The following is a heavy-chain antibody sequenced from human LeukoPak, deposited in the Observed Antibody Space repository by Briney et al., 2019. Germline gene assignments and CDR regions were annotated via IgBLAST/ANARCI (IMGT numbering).Heavy chain of an antibody. CDR2: IYPGDSDT. Sequence: GESLKISCKGSGYSFTDYRIGWVRQMPGKGLEWMGIIYPGDSDTKYSPSFQGQVTISADKSISTAYLQWSSLKASDTAMYYCARSGGQLVSWFAPWGQGTLVTVSS. CDR3: ARSGGQLVSWFAP. D-gene: IGHD6-6*01. CDR1: GYSFTDYR. V-gene: IGHV5-51*01. J-gene: IGHJ5*02.